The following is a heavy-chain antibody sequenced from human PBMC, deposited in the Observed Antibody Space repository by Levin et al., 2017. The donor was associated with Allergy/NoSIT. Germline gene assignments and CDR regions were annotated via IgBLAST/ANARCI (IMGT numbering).Heavy chain of an antibody. V-gene: IGHV3-33*01. CDR2: IWYDGSNK. CDR1: GFTFSSYG. CDR3: ARTPSTDSSGPLAGFYYYYGMDV. D-gene: IGHD3-22*01. J-gene: IGHJ6*02. Sequence: GESLKISCAASGFTFSSYGMHWVRQAPGKGLEWVAVIWYDGSNKYYADSVKGRFTISRDNSKNTLYLQMNSLRAEDTAVYYCARTPSTDSSGPLAGFYYYYGMDVWGQGTTVTVSS.